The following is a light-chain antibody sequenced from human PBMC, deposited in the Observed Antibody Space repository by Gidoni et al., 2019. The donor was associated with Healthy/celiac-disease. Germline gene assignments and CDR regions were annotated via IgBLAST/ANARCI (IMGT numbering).Light chain of an antibody. CDR1: QDISNY. V-gene: IGKV1-33*01. CDR3: QQYGNLRLT. CDR2: DAS. Sequence: IQMTHSPSSLSASLGDRVTITCQARQDISNYLTWYQQKPGKAPKLLIYDASNLETGVPSKFSGRGSGTNFTFTISSLQPEDIATYYCQQYGNLRLTFXGXTKVEIK. J-gene: IGKJ4*01.